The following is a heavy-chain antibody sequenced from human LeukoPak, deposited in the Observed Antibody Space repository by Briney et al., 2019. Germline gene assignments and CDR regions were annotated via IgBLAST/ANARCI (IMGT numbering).Heavy chain of an antibody. CDR2: MNPNSGDT. Sequence: ASVKVSCKPSGYTFTAYNIHWVRQAPGQGLEWMGWMNPNSGDTNYAQNFQGRVTMTRDTSISTAYMGLSSLRSDDTAVYFCLRGGGRSYCDYWGQGTPVTVSS. D-gene: IGHD2-15*01. CDR1: GYTFTAYN. J-gene: IGHJ4*02. V-gene: IGHV1-2*02. CDR3: LRGGGRSYCDY.